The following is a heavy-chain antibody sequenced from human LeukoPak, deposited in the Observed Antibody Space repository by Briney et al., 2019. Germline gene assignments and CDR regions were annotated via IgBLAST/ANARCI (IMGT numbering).Heavy chain of an antibody. CDR1: GGSIGSYY. V-gene: IGHV4-4*07. CDR2: IYTSGST. Sequence: SETLSLTXTVSGGSIGSYYWSWIRQAAGKGLEWIGRIYTSGSTNYNPSLKSRVTMSVDTSKNQFSLKLSSVTAADTAVYYCARGGSYYDSSGYYYFDYWGQGTLVTVSS. J-gene: IGHJ4*02. CDR3: ARGGSYYDSSGYYYFDY. D-gene: IGHD3-22*01.